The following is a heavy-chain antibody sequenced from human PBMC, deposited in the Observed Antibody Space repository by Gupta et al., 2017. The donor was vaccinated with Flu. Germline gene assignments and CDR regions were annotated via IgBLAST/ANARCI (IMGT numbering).Heavy chain of an antibody. J-gene: IGHJ4*02. CDR2: ISYDGSNK. CDR3: AKGNPFVVVPAALG. V-gene: IGHV3-30*18. D-gene: IGHD2-2*01. Sequence: QAPGKGLEWVAVISYDGSNKYYADSVKGRFTIARDNSKNTRYLQMNSLRAEDTAVYYCAKGNPFVVVPAALGWGQGTLVTVSS.